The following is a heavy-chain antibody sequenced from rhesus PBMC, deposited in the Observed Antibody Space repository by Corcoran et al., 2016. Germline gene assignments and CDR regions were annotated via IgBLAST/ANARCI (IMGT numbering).Heavy chain of an antibody. CDR3: ARNYGQDYYGLDS. Sequence: EVQLVESGGGLVQPGGSLRLSCAASGFTFSSYGMHWVRQAPGKGREWVAVISYEGNTKYYAASWKDRFTISKDNSKTMLYLQMHNLKLEDTAVYYCARNYGQDYYGLDSWGQGVVVTVSS. CDR1: GFTFSSYG. J-gene: IGHJ6*01. V-gene: IGHV3-54*02. CDR2: ISYEGNTK. D-gene: IGHD1-26*01.